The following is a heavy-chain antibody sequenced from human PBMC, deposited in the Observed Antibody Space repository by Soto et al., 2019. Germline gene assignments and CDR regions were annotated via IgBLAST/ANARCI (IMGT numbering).Heavy chain of an antibody. CDR3: AIALPRTIFGVVIIMGDFDY. Sequence: GASVKVSCKASGYTFTSYGISWVRQAPGQGLEWMGWISAYNGNTNYAQRLQGRVTMTTDTSTSTAYMELRSLRSDDTAVYYCAIALPRTIFGVVIIMGDFDYWGQGTLVTVSS. J-gene: IGHJ4*02. CDR1: GYTFTSYG. V-gene: IGHV1-18*01. D-gene: IGHD3-3*01. CDR2: ISAYNGNT.